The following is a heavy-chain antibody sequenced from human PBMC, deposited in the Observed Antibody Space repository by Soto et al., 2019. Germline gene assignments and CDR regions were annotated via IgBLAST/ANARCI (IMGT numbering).Heavy chain of an antibody. CDR1: GFTFSNLH. J-gene: IGHJ4*02. CDR2: IGSGYNK. V-gene: IGHV3-48*02. Sequence: EVQLVESGGGLVQPGGSLRLSCAVSGFTFSNLHMNWVRQAPGKGLEWISYIGSGYNKHYAESVEGRFTISRDNAKNSLYLQMNRLRDEDTALYYRASDQNWAFDNWGQGILVAVSS. D-gene: IGHD3-16*01. CDR3: ASDQNWAFDN.